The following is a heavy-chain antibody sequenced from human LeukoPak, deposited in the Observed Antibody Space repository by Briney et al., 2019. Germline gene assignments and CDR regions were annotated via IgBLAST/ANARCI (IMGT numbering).Heavy chain of an antibody. CDR3: AKDRGTSLCDAFDI. J-gene: IGHJ3*02. Sequence: PGRSLRLSCAASGFTFSSYAMHWVRQAPGKGLEWVAVISYDGSNKYYADSVKGRFTISRDNSKNTLYLQMNSLGAEDTAVYYCAKDRGTSLCDAFDIWGQGTMVTVSS. CDR2: ISYDGSNK. D-gene: IGHD6-25*01. V-gene: IGHV3-30*04. CDR1: GFTFSSYA.